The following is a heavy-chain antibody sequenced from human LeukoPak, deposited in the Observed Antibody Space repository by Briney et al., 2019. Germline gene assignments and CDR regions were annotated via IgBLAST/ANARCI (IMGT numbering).Heavy chain of an antibody. CDR1: GFTFSTYA. CDR3: ARSAVGTSCCTAVDY. CDR2: ISTSGDRT. V-gene: IGHV3-23*01. Sequence: GGSLRLSCAASGFTFSTYAMTWVRQAPGKGLEWVSGISTSGDRTYYADSVKGRFTISRGNSKNTLYLQMNSLRAEDTAEYYCARSAVGTSCCTAVDYWGQGTLVTVSS. D-gene: IGHD1-26*01. J-gene: IGHJ4*02.